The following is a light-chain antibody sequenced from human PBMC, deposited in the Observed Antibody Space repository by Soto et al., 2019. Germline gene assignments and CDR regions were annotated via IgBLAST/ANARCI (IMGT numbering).Light chain of an antibody. CDR3: LQATRFPNT. Sequence: EIVLTQTPLSSPVTLGQPASISCRSSQSLVDSGGTTYLSWLQQRPGQPPRLLIYEITNRVSGVPDRFSGSGSGTDFTLKISRVEAEDVGVYYCLQATRFPNTFGQGTNLEIK. V-gene: IGKV2-24*01. CDR1: QSLVDSGGTTY. J-gene: IGKJ2*01. CDR2: EIT.